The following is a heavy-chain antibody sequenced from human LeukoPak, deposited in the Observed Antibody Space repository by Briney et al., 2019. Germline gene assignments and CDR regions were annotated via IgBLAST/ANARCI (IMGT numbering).Heavy chain of an antibody. J-gene: IGHJ6*02. CDR3: ARGRRQLMVYAKDYYYGMDV. CDR2: INHSGST. V-gene: IGHV4-34*01. Sequence: SKTLSLTCAVYGGSFSGYYWSWIRQPPGKGLEWIGEINHSGSTNYNPSLKSRVTISVDTSKNQFSLKLSSVTAADTAVYYCARGRRQLMVYAKDYYYGMDVWGQGTTVTVSS. D-gene: IGHD2-8*01. CDR1: GGSFSGYY.